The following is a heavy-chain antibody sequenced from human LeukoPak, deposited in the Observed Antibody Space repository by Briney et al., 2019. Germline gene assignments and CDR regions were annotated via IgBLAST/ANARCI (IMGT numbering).Heavy chain of an antibody. Sequence: ASVKVSCKASGGTFSSYAISWVRQAPGQGLEWMGWISAYNGNTNYAQKLQGRVTMTTDTSTSTAYMELRSLRSDDTAVYYCARAPQWELYFDYWGQGTLVTVSS. D-gene: IGHD1-26*01. CDR2: ISAYNGNT. V-gene: IGHV1-18*01. J-gene: IGHJ4*02. CDR3: ARAPQWELYFDY. CDR1: GGTFSSYA.